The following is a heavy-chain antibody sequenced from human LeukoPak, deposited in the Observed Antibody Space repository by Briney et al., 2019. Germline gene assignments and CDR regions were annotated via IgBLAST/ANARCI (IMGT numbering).Heavy chain of an antibody. V-gene: IGHV4-59*01. Sequence: SETLSLTCTVSGGSISSYYWSWIRQPPGKGLEWIGYIYYSGSTNYNPSPKSRVTISVDTSKNQFSLKLSSVTAADTAVYYCATDRGFESYAFDIWGQGTMVTVSS. CDR3: ATDRGFESYAFDI. D-gene: IGHD3-10*01. CDR2: IYYSGST. CDR1: GGSISSYY. J-gene: IGHJ3*02.